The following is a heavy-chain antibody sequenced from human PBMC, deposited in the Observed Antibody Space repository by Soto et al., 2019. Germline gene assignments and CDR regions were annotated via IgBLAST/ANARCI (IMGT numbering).Heavy chain of an antibody. CDR1: GDTLSHYG. D-gene: IGHD5-18*01. V-gene: IGHV1-69*13. Sequence: SVKVSCKASGDTLSHYGVSWVRQVPGKGLEWMGGTTAILGTRDYAQKFQGRMTITLDESTTTSYMELNSLTSDDTAVYYCAAGDSSDTGDHWGQGTLVTVSS. J-gene: IGHJ4*02. CDR2: TTAILGTR. CDR3: AAGDSSDTGDH.